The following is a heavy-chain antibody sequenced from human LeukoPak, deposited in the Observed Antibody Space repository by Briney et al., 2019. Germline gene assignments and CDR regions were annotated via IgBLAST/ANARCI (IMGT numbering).Heavy chain of an antibody. Sequence: GGPLRLSCATSGFNFGSYWMSWLRQAPGKGLEWVANNNQPGSTKYCVVSVRGRLTISRDNAKNSLFLQMSSLRAEDTAVYYCARERKQWLVDGDYFDYWGQGTLVTFSS. J-gene: IGHJ4*02. V-gene: IGHV3-7*01. CDR2: NNQPGSTK. CDR3: ARERKQWLVDGDYFDY. D-gene: IGHD6-19*01. CDR1: GFNFGSYW.